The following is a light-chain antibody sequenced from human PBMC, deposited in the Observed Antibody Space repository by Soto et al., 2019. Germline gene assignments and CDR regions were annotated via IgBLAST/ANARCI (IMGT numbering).Light chain of an antibody. CDR3: QQSYSTLRT. CDR2: AAS. CDR1: QSISSY. J-gene: IGKJ4*01. V-gene: IGKV1-39*01. Sequence: DIQMTQSPSSLSASVGDRVTITCRASQSISSYLNWYQEKPGKAPKLLIYAASSLQSGVPSRFSGSGSGTDFTLTISSLQPEDFATYYCQQSYSTLRTFGGGNKVDIK.